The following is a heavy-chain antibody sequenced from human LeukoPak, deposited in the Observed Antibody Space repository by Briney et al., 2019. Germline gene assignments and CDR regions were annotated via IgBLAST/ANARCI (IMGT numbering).Heavy chain of an antibody. CDR3: ARDLSPYLDSRAYYDAFNI. CDR1: GFTFRTYW. Sequence: GGSLRLSCAASGFTFRTYWMTWVRQAPGKGLEWVANINQDGSEKYYVDSVKGRFTISRDNAKNSLYLQMNSLRAEDTAVYYFARDLSPYLDSRAYYDAFNIWAKGKMVTVSS. CDR2: INQDGSEK. J-gene: IGHJ3*02. V-gene: IGHV3-7*01. D-gene: IGHD3-22*01.